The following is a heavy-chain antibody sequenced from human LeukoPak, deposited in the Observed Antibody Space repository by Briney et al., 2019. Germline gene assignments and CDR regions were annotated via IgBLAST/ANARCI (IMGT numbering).Heavy chain of an antibody. D-gene: IGHD6-6*01. CDR1: GGSISSGTYY. CDR3: AREGAARNFDY. V-gene: IGHV4-61*02. CDR2: IYTSGST. Sequence: NPSETLSLTCTVSGGSISSGTYYWTWIRQPAGKGLEWIGRIYTSGSTNFNSSLKSRVSISLDTSQNQFSLKLSSVTAADTAVYYCAREGAARNFDYWGQGILVTVSS. J-gene: IGHJ4*02.